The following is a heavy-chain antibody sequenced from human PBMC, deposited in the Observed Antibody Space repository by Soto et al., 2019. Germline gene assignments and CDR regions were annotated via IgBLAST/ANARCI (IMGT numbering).Heavy chain of an antibody. Sequence: QVQLVESGGGVVQPGRSLRLSCAASGFTFSSYAMHWVRQAPGKGLEWVAVISYDGSNKYYADSVKGRFTISRDNSKNTLYLQMNSLRAEDTAVYYCARDQLAVAVSMFDYWGQGTLVTVSS. D-gene: IGHD6-19*01. J-gene: IGHJ4*02. CDR3: ARDQLAVAVSMFDY. CDR2: ISYDGSNK. V-gene: IGHV3-30-3*01. CDR1: GFTFSSYA.